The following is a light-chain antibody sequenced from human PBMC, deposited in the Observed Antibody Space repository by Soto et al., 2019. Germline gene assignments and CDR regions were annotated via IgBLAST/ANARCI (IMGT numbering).Light chain of an antibody. V-gene: IGKV3-20*01. J-gene: IGKJ2*01. Sequence: EIVLTQSPGTLSLSPGDRATLSCRASQSVSSSYLAWYQQKPGQAPRPLIYGASSRATGIPDSFSGSGSGTDLTLTISRLEPEDFAVYYWQQYGSSPYTFGQGTKLEIK. CDR2: GAS. CDR1: QSVSSSY. CDR3: QQYGSSPYT.